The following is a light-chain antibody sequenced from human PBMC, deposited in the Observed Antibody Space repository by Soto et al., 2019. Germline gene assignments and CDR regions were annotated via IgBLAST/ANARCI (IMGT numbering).Light chain of an antibody. CDR2: KVS. CDR1: QSLVYSDGNTY. J-gene: IGKJ5*01. V-gene: IGKV2-30*01. Sequence: DEVMTQSPLSLPVTLGQPASISCRSSQSLVYSDGNTYWNWFQQRPGQSPRRLIYKVSNRDTGVPDRFSGSGSGTDFTLKISRVEAEDVGVYYCMQGTHWPPITFGQGTRLEIK. CDR3: MQGTHWPPIT.